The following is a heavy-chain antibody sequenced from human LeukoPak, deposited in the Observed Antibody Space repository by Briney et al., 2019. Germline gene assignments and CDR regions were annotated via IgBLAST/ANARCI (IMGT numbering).Heavy chain of an antibody. V-gene: IGHV3-21*01. CDR2: ISSSSSYI. CDR1: GFTFSSYS. J-gene: IGHJ5*02. CDR3: ARALAAAGSNWFDP. D-gene: IGHD6-13*01. Sequence: PGGSLRLSCAASGFTFSSYSMNWVRQAPGKGLEWVSSISSSSSYIYYADSVKGRFTISRDNAKNSLYLQMNSLRAEDTAVYYCARALAAAGSNWFDPWGQGTLVTVSS.